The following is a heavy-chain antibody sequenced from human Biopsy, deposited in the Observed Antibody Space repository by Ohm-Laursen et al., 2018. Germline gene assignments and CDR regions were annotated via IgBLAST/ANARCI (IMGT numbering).Heavy chain of an antibody. D-gene: IGHD4-23*01. CDR2: ISHTGYT. Sequence: GTLSFTCPVSGGSFTGHYWTWIRQPPGKGLEWIGHISHTGYTSYKSSLKSRVTISLDTSRKHFSLRLTSLAAADTAVYYCARGSNEYGGLYFPHWGQGTLVTVSS. J-gene: IGHJ1*01. CDR3: ARGSNEYGGLYFPH. CDR1: GGSFTGHY. V-gene: IGHV4-59*11.